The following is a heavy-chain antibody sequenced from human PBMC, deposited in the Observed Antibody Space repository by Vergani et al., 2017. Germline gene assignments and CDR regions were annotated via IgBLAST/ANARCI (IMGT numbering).Heavy chain of an antibody. J-gene: IGHJ5*02. Sequence: QLQLQESGPGLVKPSATLCLTCSVSGASIRSSNYYWGWIRQPPGKGLEWIASIYYSGGSYYNPSLKSRVTISVDTSKNQFSLKLSSVTAADTAVYFCARHSXVEWLVKLGWIDPWGQGILVTVSS. CDR3: ARHSXVEWLVKLGWIDP. D-gene: IGHD6-19*01. V-gene: IGHV4-39*01. CDR1: GASIRSSNYY. CDR2: IYYSGGS.